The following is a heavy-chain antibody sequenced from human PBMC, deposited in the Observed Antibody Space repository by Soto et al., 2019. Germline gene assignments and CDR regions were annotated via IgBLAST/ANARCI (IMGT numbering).Heavy chain of an antibody. D-gene: IGHD4-17*01. J-gene: IGHJ4*02. CDR1: GGSFSGYY. Sequence: SETLSLTCAVYGGSFSGYYWSWIRQPPGKGLEWIGEINHSGSTNYNPSLKSRVTISVDTSKNQFSLKLSSVTAADTAVYYCARAPLHGDLDYWGQGTLVTSPQ. CDR3: ARAPLHGDLDY. V-gene: IGHV4-34*01. CDR2: INHSGST.